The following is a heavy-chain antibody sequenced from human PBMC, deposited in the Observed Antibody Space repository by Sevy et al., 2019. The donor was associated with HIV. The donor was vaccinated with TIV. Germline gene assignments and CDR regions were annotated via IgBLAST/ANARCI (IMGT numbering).Heavy chain of an antibody. D-gene: IGHD3-16*02. CDR1: GFTFSDHY. CDR3: AREYYDYIWGSYRYTEYFDY. J-gene: IGHJ4*02. Sequence: GGSLRLSCAASGFTFSDHYMDWVRQAPGKGLEWVGRTRNKANSYTTEYAASVKGRFTISRDDSKNSLYLQMNRLKTEDTAVYYCAREYYDYIWGSYRYTEYFDYWGQGTLVTVSS. V-gene: IGHV3-72*01. CDR2: TRNKANSYTT.